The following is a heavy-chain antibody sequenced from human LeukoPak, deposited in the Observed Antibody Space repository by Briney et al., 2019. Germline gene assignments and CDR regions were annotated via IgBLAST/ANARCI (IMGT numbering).Heavy chain of an antibody. CDR2: VNSDGSST. J-gene: IGHJ4*02. V-gene: IGHV3-74*01. CDR1: GFTFSDYW. CDR3: VRGSPKAGTMTTLFDS. Sequence: PGGSLRLSCAVSGFTFSDYWMDWVRQTPTNGLVWVSRVNSDGSSTNYADSVNGRFIIFRDNAKNTLSLQMNSLRSEDTAVYYCVRGSPKAGTMTTLFDSWGQGTLVTVSS. D-gene: IGHD4-17*01.